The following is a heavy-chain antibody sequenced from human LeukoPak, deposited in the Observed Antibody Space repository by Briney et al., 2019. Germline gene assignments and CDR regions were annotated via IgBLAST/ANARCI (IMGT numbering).Heavy chain of an antibody. Sequence: GGSLRLSCAGSGLSVSNSYMSWVRQAPGKGREWVSLIRDSGETFYADSVKGRFTISRDNSKNTMYLQMNRLRVEDTAVYFCARDRAVTQDWVEFDPWGQGTLVTVSS. V-gene: IGHV3-66*03. CDR1: GLSVSNSY. CDR3: ARDRAVTQDWVEFDP. D-gene: IGHD4-17*01. CDR2: IRDSGET. J-gene: IGHJ5*02.